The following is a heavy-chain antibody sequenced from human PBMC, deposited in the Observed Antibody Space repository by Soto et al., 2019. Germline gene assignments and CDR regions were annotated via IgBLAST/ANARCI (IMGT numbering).Heavy chain of an antibody. CDR3: ASGSGSYRLYYYYGMDV. D-gene: IGHD1-26*01. J-gene: IGHJ6*02. Sequence: GGSLRLSCAASGFTFSSYAMHWVRQAPGKGLEWVAVISYDGSNKYYADSVKGRFTISRDNSKNTLYLQMNSLRAEDTAVYYCASGSGSYRLYYYYGMDVWGQGTTVTVSS. V-gene: IGHV3-30-3*01. CDR2: ISYDGSNK. CDR1: GFTFSSYA.